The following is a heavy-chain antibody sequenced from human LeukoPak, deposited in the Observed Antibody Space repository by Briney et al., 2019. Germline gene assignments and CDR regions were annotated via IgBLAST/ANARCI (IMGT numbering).Heavy chain of an antibody. V-gene: IGHV4-34*01. CDR3: ASRWGYYFDY. D-gene: IGHD4-23*01. J-gene: IGHJ4*02. CDR1: GGSFSGYY. Sequence: SETLSLTCAVYGGSFSGYYWSWIRQPPGKGLEWIGEINHSGSTNYNPSLKSRVTISVDTSKNQFSLKLSSVTAVDTAVYYCASRWGYYFDYWGQGTLVTVSS. CDR2: INHSGST.